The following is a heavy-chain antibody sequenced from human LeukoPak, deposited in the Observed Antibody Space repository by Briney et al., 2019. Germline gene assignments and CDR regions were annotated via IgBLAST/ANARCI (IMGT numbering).Heavy chain of an antibody. CDR3: AKDYYPSSTVRYSSSATEFDY. D-gene: IGHD6-6*01. CDR1: GGTFSSYA. CDR2: IIPIFGTA. Sequence: ASVKVSCKASGGTFSSYAISWVRQAPGQGLEWMGGIIPIFGTANYAQKFQGRVTITTDESTSTAYMELSSLRSEDTAVYYCAKDYYPSSTVRYSSSATEFDYWGQGTLVTVSS. V-gene: IGHV1-69*05. J-gene: IGHJ4*02.